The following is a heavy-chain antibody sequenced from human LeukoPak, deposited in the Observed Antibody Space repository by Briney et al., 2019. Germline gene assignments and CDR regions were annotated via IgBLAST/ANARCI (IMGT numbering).Heavy chain of an antibody. D-gene: IGHD2-15*01. CDR3: TTYSYSTTTFTVVVVAAFDI. J-gene: IGHJ3*02. Sequence: GGSLRLSCAASGFTFSGSSLHWVRQASGKGLEWVGRIRSKANNYATGYAASVKGRFTISRDDSKNTAYLQMNSLRTEDTAMYYCTTYSYSTTTFTVVVVAAFDIWGQGTMVTVSS. V-gene: IGHV3-73*01. CDR1: GFTFSGSS. CDR2: IRSKANNYAT.